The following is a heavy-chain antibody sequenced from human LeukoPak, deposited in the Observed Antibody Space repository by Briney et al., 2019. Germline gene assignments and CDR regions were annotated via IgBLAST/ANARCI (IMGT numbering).Heavy chain of an antibody. Sequence: SGTLSLTCAVSGGSISSSNWWSWVRPPPGKGLEWIGEIYHSGSTNYNPSLKSRVTISVDKSKNQFSLKLSSVTAADTAVYYCARELELPSSYGMDVWGQGTTVTVSS. CDR2: IYHSGST. V-gene: IGHV4-4*02. CDR1: GGSISSSNW. J-gene: IGHJ6*02. CDR3: ARELELPSSYGMDV. D-gene: IGHD1-7*01.